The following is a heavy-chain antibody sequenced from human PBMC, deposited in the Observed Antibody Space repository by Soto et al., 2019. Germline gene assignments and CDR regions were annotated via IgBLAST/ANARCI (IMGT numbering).Heavy chain of an antibody. J-gene: IGHJ5*02. CDR3: TRAADSSSKPFLFDP. CDR2: INSDGSST. V-gene: IGHV3-74*01. Sequence: PGGSLRPSCAAFRFTFSSFWFHWVRQAPGQGLVWVSHINSDGSSTTYATPPKGRFTTSQDTPTNTLYPQMNSLRAEDTAVYYCTRAADSSSKPFLFDPWGQGTLVTVSP. CDR1: RFTFSSFW. D-gene: IGHD6-13*01.